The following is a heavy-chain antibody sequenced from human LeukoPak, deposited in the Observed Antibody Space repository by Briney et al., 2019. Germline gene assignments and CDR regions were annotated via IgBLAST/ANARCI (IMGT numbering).Heavy chain of an antibody. D-gene: IGHD2-2*01. CDR1: GGSFSGYY. Sequence: SETLSLTCAVYGGSFSGYYWSWIRQPPGKGLEWIGEINHSGSTNYNPSLKSRVTISVDTSKNQFSLNLSSVTAADTAVYYCARNEGRLVVPADMGGCLDYWSQGTLVTVSS. J-gene: IGHJ4*02. CDR3: ARNEGRLVVPADMGGCLDY. CDR2: INHSGST. V-gene: IGHV4-34*01.